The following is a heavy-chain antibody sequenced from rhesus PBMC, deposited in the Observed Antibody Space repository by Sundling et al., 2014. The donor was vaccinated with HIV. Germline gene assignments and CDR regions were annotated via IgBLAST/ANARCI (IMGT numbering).Heavy chain of an antibody. CDR2: ISNGGRT. CDR3: ARGGTGLDS. J-gene: IGHJ6*01. Sequence: EVQLVESGGGLAKPGGSLRLSCAASGFTFASYALHWVRRAPGKGLEWVAAISNGGRTYYADSVKGRFTISRDNSKNMISLQMNSLRTEDTAVYYCARGGTGLDSWGQGVVVTVSS. V-gene: IGHV3-103*01. CDR1: GFTFASYA. D-gene: IGHD5-24*01.